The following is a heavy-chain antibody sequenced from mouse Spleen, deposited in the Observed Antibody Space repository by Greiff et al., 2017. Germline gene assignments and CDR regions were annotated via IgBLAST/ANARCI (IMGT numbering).Heavy chain of an antibody. V-gene: IGHV1-82*01. Sequence: QVQLQQSGPELVKPGASVKISCKASGYAFSSSWMNWVKQRPGKGLEWIGRIYPGDGDTNYNGKFKGKATLTADKSSSTAYMQLSSLTSEDSAVYFCARRWEAFDYWGQGTTLTVSS. D-gene: IGHD4-1*01. CDR3: ARRWEAFDY. J-gene: IGHJ2*01. CDR2: IYPGDGDT. CDR1: GYAFSSSW.